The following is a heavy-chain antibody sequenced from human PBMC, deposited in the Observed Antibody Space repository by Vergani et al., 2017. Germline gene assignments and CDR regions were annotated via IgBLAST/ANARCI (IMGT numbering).Heavy chain of an antibody. CDR2: IIPIFGTA. J-gene: IGHJ4*02. CDR3: AREGDIVATIEPDY. V-gene: IGHV1-69*06. Sequence: QVQLVQSGAEVKKPGSSVKVSCKASGGTFSSYAISWVRQAPGQGLEWMGGIIPIFGTANYAQKFQGRVTMTTDTSTSTAYMELRSLRSDDTAVYYCAREGDIVATIEPDYWGQGTLVTVSS. D-gene: IGHD5-12*01. CDR1: GGTFSSYA.